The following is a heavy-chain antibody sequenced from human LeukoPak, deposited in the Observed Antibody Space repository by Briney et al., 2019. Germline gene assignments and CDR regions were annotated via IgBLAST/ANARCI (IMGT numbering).Heavy chain of an antibody. D-gene: IGHD1-26*01. CDR3: AAGGIYSLLDY. CDR2: FDPEHHEA. J-gene: IGHJ4*02. CDR1: GYSLTDLS. Sequence: GASVKVSCKVSGYSLTDLSMHWVRQAPGNGLEWMGGFDPEHHEAIYAQKFQGRVSMTEDTSTDTAYMELSSLRSEDTAVYYCAAGGIYSLLDYWGQGTLVTVSS. V-gene: IGHV1-24*01.